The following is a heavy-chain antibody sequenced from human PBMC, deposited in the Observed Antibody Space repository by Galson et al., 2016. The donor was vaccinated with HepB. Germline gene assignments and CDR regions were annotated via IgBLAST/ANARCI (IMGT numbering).Heavy chain of an antibody. CDR3: ATTSLGKHPYFSDDY. V-gene: IGHV1-18*04. Sequence: SVKVSCKASGLSFSSYGITWVRQAPGGGLEWMGWISGHNGNTNYALKDQGRITITTETSTATSYLELRGLRSNDSALYYWATTSLGKHPYFSDDYWGQGTLVTVSS. J-gene: IGHJ4*02. CDR2: ISGHNGNT. CDR1: GLSFSSYG. D-gene: IGHD2-2*01.